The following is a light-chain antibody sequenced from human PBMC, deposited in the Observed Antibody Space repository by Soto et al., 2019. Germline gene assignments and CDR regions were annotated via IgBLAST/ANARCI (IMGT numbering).Light chain of an antibody. Sequence: QSVLTQPPSVSGAPGQRVTISCTGSSSNIGAGYDVHWYQQLPGTAPKLLIYGNSNRPSGVPDRVSGSKSGTSASLAITGVQAEDEADYYCQSYDSSLSGDVFGTGTKLTVL. CDR1: SSNIGAGYD. CDR2: GNS. CDR3: QSYDSSLSGDV. V-gene: IGLV1-40*01. J-gene: IGLJ1*01.